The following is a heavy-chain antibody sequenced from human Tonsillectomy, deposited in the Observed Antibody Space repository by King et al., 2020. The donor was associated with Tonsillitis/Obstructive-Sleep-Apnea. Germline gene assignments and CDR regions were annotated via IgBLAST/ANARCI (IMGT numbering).Heavy chain of an antibody. CDR1: GYSFTTYW. J-gene: IGHJ4*02. Sequence: QLVQSGAEVKKPGESLRISCKVSGYSFTTYWIGWVRQMPGKGLEWMGIIYPGDSDTRYSPSFQGHVTISADNSISTAYLQWSSLKASDTAIYYCARLKSTTLFDYWGQGTLVTVST. CDR3: ARLKSTTLFDY. V-gene: IGHV5-51*01. D-gene: IGHD1-1*01. CDR2: IYPGDSDT.